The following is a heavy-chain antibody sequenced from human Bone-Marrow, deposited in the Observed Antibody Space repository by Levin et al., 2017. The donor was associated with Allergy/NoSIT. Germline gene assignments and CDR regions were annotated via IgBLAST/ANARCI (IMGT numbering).Heavy chain of an antibody. CDR2: ISGSGGST. CDR1: RFTFTSYA. D-gene: IGHD2-2*01. CDR3: ARGGYCSSTSCYTVGGMDV. V-gene: IGHV3-23*01. J-gene: IGHJ6*02. Sequence: PSETLSLTCAASRFTFTSYAMNWVRQAPGKGLEWVSAISGSGGSTYYADSVKGRFTISRDNSKNTLYLQMNSLRGEDTAVYYCARGGYCSSTSCYTVGGMDVWGQGTTVTVSS.